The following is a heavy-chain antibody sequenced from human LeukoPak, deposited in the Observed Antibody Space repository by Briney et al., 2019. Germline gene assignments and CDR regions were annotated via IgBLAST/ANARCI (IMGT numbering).Heavy chain of an antibody. CDR2: FNPNSGGT. CDR1: TRHC. Sequence: TRHCIYRVLQPPAQGVEGMGWFNPNSGGTTYAQKFQGRVTMTRDTSISTAYMELSRLRSDDTAVYYCARDGIAAAGSEFDPWGQGTLVTVSS. J-gene: IGHJ5*02. V-gene: IGHV1-2*02. CDR3: ARDGIAAAGSEFDP. D-gene: IGHD6-13*01.